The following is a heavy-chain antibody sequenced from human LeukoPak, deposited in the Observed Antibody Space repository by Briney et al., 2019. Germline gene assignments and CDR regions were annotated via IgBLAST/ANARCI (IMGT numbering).Heavy chain of an antibody. J-gene: IGHJ4*02. CDR2: ISYDGSNK. V-gene: IGHV3-30-3*01. Sequence: GRSLRLSCAASGFTFSSYAMHWVRQAPGKGLEWVAVISYDGSNKYYADSVKGRFTISRDNSKNTLYLQMNSLRAEDTAVYYCARVSSMGSSSWYGQNAFDYWGQGTLVTVSS. D-gene: IGHD6-13*01. CDR3: ARVSSMGSSSWYGQNAFDY. CDR1: GFTFSSYA.